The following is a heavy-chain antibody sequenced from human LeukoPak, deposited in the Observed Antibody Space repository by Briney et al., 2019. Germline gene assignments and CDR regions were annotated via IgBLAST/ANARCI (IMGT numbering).Heavy chain of an antibody. Sequence: GGSLRLSCAASGFTFRSYAMSWVRQAPGKGLEWVSAISGSGGSTYYADSVKGRFTISRDNSKNTLYLQMNSLRAEDTAVYYCAKDIESNGITIFGVVIPTYYFDYWGQGALVTVSS. CDR3: AKDIESNGITIFGVVIPTYYFDY. D-gene: IGHD3-3*01. V-gene: IGHV3-23*01. CDR2: ISGSGGST. J-gene: IGHJ4*02. CDR1: GFTFRSYA.